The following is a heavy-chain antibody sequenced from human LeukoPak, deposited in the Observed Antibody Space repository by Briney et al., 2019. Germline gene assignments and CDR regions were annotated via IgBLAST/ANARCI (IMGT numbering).Heavy chain of an antibody. Sequence: ASVKVSCKASGYTFTSYGISWVQQAPGQGLEWMGWISTYNGNTNYAQRVQGSITMTTDTSTSTAYMELRSLRSDDTAVYYCARAALSYYDFWSDAPLPIDYWGQGTLVTVSS. V-gene: IGHV1-18*01. D-gene: IGHD3-3*01. J-gene: IGHJ4*02. CDR1: GYTFTSYG. CDR2: ISTYNGNT. CDR3: ARAALSYYDFWSDAPLPIDY.